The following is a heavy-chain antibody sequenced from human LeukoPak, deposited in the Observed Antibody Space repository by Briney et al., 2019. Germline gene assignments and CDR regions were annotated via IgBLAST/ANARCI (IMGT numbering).Heavy chain of an antibody. Sequence: ASVTVSCKASGGTFSSYAISWVRQAPGQGLEWMGGIIPIFGTANYAQKFQGRVTITADESTSTAYMELSSLRSEDTAVYYCARGKGRGYSGYDPLYYYYGMDVWGQGTTVTVSS. CDR1: GGTFSSYA. J-gene: IGHJ6*02. V-gene: IGHV1-69*13. CDR3: ARGKGRGYSGYDPLYYYYGMDV. D-gene: IGHD5-12*01. CDR2: IIPIFGTA.